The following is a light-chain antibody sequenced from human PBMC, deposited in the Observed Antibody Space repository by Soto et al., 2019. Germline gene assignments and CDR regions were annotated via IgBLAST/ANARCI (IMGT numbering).Light chain of an antibody. V-gene: IGKV1-27*01. Sequence: DIQMTQSPSSLSASVGDRATITCRASLPISNNLAWYQQKPGQIPNLLIYAASTLQAGVPSRFSGSGSGTDFTLTISSLQPEDFAVYYCQKYNSAPLTFGGGTKVEIK. CDR1: LPISNN. J-gene: IGKJ4*01. CDR2: AAS. CDR3: QKYNSAPLT.